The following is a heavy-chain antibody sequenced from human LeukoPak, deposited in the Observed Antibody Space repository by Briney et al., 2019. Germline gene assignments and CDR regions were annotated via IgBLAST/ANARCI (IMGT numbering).Heavy chain of an antibody. CDR2: INPNSGGT. Sequence: SVKVSCKASGYSFTDYYMHWVRQAPGQGLEWMGWINPNSGGTNFAQKFQGRVTMTRDTSITTAYMELSRLRSDDTAVYYCASGYCSGGSCLSFDYWGQGALVTVSS. D-gene: IGHD2-15*01. CDR3: ASGYCSGGSCLSFDY. CDR1: GYSFTDYY. V-gene: IGHV1-2*02. J-gene: IGHJ4*02.